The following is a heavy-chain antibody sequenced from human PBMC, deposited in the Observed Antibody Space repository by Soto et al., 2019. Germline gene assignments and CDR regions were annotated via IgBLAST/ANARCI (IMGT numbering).Heavy chain of an antibody. D-gene: IGHD4-17*01. CDR3: ASNYGDYRYYYGMDV. CDR2: IIPVFGTA. CDR1: GGTFSSYA. Sequence: QVQLVQSGAEVKKPGSSVKVSCKASGGTFSSYAISWVRQAPGQGLEWMAGIIPVFGTADYAHKFQGRVTITADESTSTAYMELSSLRSEDTAVYYCASNYGDYRYYYGMDVWGQGTTVTVSS. J-gene: IGHJ6*02. V-gene: IGHV1-69*12.